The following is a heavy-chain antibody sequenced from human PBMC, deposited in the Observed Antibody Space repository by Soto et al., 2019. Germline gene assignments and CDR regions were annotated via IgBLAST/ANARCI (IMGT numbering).Heavy chain of an antibody. D-gene: IGHD6-6*01. J-gene: IGHJ4*02. Sequence: QVQLQQWGAGLLKPSETLSLTCAVYGGSFSGYYWSWIRQPPGKGLEWIGEINHSGSTNYNPSLKSRVTISADTSKNQFSLKLSSVTAADTAVYYCARGRSSSSVDYWGQGTLVTVSS. V-gene: IGHV4-34*01. CDR1: GGSFSGYY. CDR2: INHSGST. CDR3: ARGRSSSSVDY.